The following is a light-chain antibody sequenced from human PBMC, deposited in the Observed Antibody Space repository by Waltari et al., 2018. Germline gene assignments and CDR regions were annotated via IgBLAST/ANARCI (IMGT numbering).Light chain of an antibody. CDR2: VTSDGSH. CDR1: SGLSSNV. J-gene: IGLJ3*02. V-gene: IGLV4-69*01. Sequence: QLVLTQSPSASASLGASVKLTCTLSSGLSSNVIAWLQQQPEKGPRYLMKVTSDGSHRKGDESTDRFSGSSSGAERYLTISSLQSEDEADYYCQTGGHGTWVFGGGTKLTVL. CDR3: QTGGHGTWV.